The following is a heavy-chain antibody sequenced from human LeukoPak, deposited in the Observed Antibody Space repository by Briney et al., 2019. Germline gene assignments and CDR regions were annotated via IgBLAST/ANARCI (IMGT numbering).Heavy chain of an antibody. CDR2: INPNSGGT. D-gene: IGHD4-17*01. J-gene: IGHJ4*02. Sequence: ASVKVSCKASEYTFTSYAISWVRQAPGQGLEWMGWINPNSGGTNYAQKFQGRVTMTRDTSISTAYMELSRLRSDDTAVYYCARLGMTTVTTAFDYWGQGTLVTVSS. V-gene: IGHV1-2*02. CDR3: ARLGMTTVTTAFDY. CDR1: EYTFTSYA.